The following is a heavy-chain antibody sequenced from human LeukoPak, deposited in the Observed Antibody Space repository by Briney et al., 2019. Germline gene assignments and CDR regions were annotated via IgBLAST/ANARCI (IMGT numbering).Heavy chain of an antibody. CDR2: IIGNGDTT. CDR3: ARLRSIAADNWFDP. Sequence: GGSLRLSCAASGLTFSNYAMSWVRQAPGKGLEWVAVIIGNGDTTYYADSVKGRFTISRDNSKNTLYLQMNSLRAEDTAVYYCARLRSIAADNWFDPWGQGTLVTVSS. D-gene: IGHD6-13*01. V-gene: IGHV3-23*01. J-gene: IGHJ5*02. CDR1: GLTFSNYA.